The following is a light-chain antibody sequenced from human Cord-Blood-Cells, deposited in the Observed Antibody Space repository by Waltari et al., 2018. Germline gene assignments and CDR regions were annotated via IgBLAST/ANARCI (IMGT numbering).Light chain of an antibody. Sequence: NFMLTQPHSVSESPGKTVTISCTPSSGSIASNYVQLYQQRPGSAPTTVIDEDNQRPSWVPDRFSGYIDNSSNSASLTISGLKTEDEADYYCQSYASSSHCVFGGGTKLTVL. CDR1: SGSIASNY. J-gene: IGLJ3*02. V-gene: IGLV6-57*03. CDR3: QSYASSSHCV. CDR2: EDN.